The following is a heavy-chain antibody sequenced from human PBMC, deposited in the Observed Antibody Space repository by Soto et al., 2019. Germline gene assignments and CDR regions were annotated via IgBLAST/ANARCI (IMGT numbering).Heavy chain of an antibody. CDR1: GGSFSGYY. D-gene: IGHD3-10*01. CDR2: INHSGST. CDR3: ARERGVLLWFGESPFEY. Sequence: QVQLQQWGAGLLKPSETLSLTCAVYGGSFSGYYWSWIRQPPGKGLEWIGEINHSGSTNYNPSLKRRVTISVDTSKNQFSLKLSSGTAADTAVYYCARERGVLLWFGESPFEYWGQGTLGTVSS. J-gene: IGHJ4*02. V-gene: IGHV4-34*01.